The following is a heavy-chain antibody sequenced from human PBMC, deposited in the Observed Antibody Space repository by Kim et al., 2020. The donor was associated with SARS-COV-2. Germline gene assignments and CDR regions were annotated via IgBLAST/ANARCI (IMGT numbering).Heavy chain of an antibody. J-gene: IGHJ6*02. V-gene: IGHV7-4-1*02. Sequence: ASVKVSCKASGYTLTSNPMNWVRQAPGQGLEWIGWINTNTGNPTYAQGFRGRFVFSLDTSVNTAYMQINSLRADDTGVYFCARGPAGMDVWGRGTTGTVS. CDR3: ARGPAGMDV. CDR1: GYTLTSNP. CDR2: INTNTGNP.